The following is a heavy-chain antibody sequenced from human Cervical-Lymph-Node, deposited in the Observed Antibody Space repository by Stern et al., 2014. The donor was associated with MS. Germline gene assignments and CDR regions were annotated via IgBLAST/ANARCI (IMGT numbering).Heavy chain of an antibody. J-gene: IGHJ5*02. CDR1: GDSISSGEYS. CDR3: ARSRSGYMWFDP. CDR2: MYHSGST. D-gene: IGHD3-3*01. Sequence: VQLVESGSGLVKPSQTLSLTCAVSGDSISSGEYSWSWIRQPPGKGLEWIGYMYHSGSTHYKPSLKSRVTISVDRSKNQISLKLSSVTAADMAVYFCARSRSGYMWFDPWGQGILVTVAS. V-gene: IGHV4-30-2*01.